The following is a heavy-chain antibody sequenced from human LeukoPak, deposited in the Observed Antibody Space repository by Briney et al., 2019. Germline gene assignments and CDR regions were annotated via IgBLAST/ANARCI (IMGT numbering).Heavy chain of an antibody. CDR2: IWYDGSNK. Sequence: GRSLRLSCAASGFTFSSYGMHWVRQAPGKGLEWVAVIWYDGSNKYYADSVKGRFTISRDNSKNTLYLQMNSLRAGDTAVYYCAMWIQVWKFDYWGQGTLVTVSS. D-gene: IGHD5-18*01. V-gene: IGHV3-33*01. CDR1: GFTFSSYG. J-gene: IGHJ4*02. CDR3: AMWIQVWKFDY.